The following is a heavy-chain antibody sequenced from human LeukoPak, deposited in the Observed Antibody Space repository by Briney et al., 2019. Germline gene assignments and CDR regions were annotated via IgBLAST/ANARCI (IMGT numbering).Heavy chain of an antibody. CDR3: ARARTYYDSSGYPFDY. V-gene: IGHV1-69*05. D-gene: IGHD3-22*01. Sequence: GASVKVSCKASGGTFSSYAISWVRQAPGQGLGWMGRIIPIFGTANYAQKFQGRVTITTDESTSTAYMELSSLRSEDTAVYYCARARTYYDSSGYPFDYWGQGTLVTVSS. CDR1: GGTFSSYA. CDR2: IIPIFGTA. J-gene: IGHJ4*02.